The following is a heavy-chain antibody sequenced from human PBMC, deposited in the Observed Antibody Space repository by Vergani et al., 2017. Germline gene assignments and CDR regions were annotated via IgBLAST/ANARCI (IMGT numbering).Heavy chain of an antibody. CDR2: IYSGGST. CDR3: ARDVGAREFYYSGMDD. J-gene: IGHJ6*02. V-gene: IGHV3-66*02. Sequence: EVQLVESGGGLVQPGGSLRLSCAASGFTVSSNYMSWVRQAPGKGLEWVSVIYSGGSTYYADSVKGRFTISRDNSKNTLYLQMNSLRAEDTAVYYCARDVGAREFYYSGMDDWGQGTTVTVSS. D-gene: IGHD1-26*01. CDR1: GFTVSSNY.